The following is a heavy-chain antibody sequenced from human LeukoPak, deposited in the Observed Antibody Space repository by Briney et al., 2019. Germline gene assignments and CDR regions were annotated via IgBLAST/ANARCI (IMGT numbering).Heavy chain of an antibody. V-gene: IGHV4-34*01. J-gene: IGHJ4*02. CDR3: ARGLSYDSSGYPFDY. CDR2: INHSGST. D-gene: IGHD3-22*01. Sequence: SETLSLTCAVYGGSFSGYYWSWIRQPPGKGLEWIGEINHSGSTNYNPSLKGRVTISVDTSKNQFSLKLSSVIAADTAVYYCARGLSYDSSGYPFDYWGQGTLVTVSS. CDR1: GGSFSGYY.